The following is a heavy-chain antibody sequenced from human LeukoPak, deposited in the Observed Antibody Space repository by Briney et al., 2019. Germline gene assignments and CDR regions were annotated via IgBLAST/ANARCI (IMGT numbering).Heavy chain of an antibody. J-gene: IGHJ6*03. CDR2: IYYSGST. CDR3: ARAVLNYYYMDV. Sequence: PSETLSLTCTVSGGSISSYHWSWIRQPPGKGLEWIGYIYYSGSTNYNPSLKSRVTISVDTSKNQFSLKLSSVTAADTAVYYCARAVLNYYYMDVWGKGTTVTVSS. D-gene: IGHD1-14*01. V-gene: IGHV4-59*01. CDR1: GGSISSYH.